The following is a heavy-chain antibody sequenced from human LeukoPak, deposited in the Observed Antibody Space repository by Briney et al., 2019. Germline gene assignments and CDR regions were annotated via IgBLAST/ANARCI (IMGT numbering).Heavy chain of an antibody. CDR1: GFTFSSYW. D-gene: IGHD3/OR15-3a*01. J-gene: IGHJ4*02. Sequence: PGGSLRLSCAASGFTFSSYWMSWVRQAPGKGLEWVANIKQDGSEKYYVDSVKGRFTISRDNAKNSLYLQMNSLRAEDTAMYYCAKDRYGFLDWFFFDYWGQGTLVTVSS. V-gene: IGHV3-7*03. CDR3: AKDRYGFLDWFFFDY. CDR2: IKQDGSEK.